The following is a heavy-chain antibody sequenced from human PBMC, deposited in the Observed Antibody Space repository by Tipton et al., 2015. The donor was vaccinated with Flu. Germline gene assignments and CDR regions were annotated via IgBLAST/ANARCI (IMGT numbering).Heavy chain of an antibody. CDR1: GAPVRGGIYS. CDR2: ISHTGT. CDR3: AREGPPDY. Sequence: TLSLTCAVSGAPVRGGIYSWNWIRQPPGKGLEWIGSISHTGTYYKPSHRTRAAISADRSKNQFSLELSSVTAADTAVYYCAREGPPDYWCQGLLVTVPS. V-gene: IGHV4-30-2*01. J-gene: IGHJ4*02.